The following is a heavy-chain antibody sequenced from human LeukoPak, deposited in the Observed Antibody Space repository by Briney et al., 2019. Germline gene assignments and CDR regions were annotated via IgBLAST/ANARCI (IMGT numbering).Heavy chain of an antibody. CDR3: ARGRFTVTAGWFDP. CDR2: INHSGST. D-gene: IGHD4-11*01. J-gene: IGHJ5*02. V-gene: IGHV4-34*01. CDR1: GVSFSGYY. Sequence: SETLSLTCAVYGVSFSGYYWSWIRQPPGKGQEWIGEINHSGSTNYNPSLKSRVTISVDTSKNQFSLKLSSVTAADTAVYYCARGRFTVTAGWFDPWGQGTLVTVSS.